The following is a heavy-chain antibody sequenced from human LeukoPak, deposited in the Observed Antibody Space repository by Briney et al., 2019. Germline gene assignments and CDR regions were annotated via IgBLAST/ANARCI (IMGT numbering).Heavy chain of an antibody. CDR2: IIPIFGTA. CDR1: GGTFSSYA. J-gene: IGHJ4*02. Sequence: RWASVKVSCKASGGTFSSYAISWVRQAPGQGLEWMGRIIPIFGTANYAQKFQGRVTITTDESTSTAYMELSSLRSEDTAVYYCAGSEWQWLVPYFDYWGQGTLVTVSS. D-gene: IGHD6-19*01. CDR3: AGSEWQWLVPYFDY. V-gene: IGHV1-69*05.